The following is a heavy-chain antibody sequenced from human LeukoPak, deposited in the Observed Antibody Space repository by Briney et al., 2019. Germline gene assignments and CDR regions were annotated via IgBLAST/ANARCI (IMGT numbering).Heavy chain of an antibody. CDR2: ISRGSSYI. CDR3: ARVPNFWSGYYVDY. J-gene: IGHJ4*02. V-gene: IGHV3-21*01. CDR1: GFNLSTYG. D-gene: IGHD3-3*01. Sequence: GGSLRLSCAASGFNLSTYGFSWVRQAPGKGLEWVSSISRGSSYIYYVDSVKGRFTISRDNAKNSLYLQMNSLRAEDTAVYYCARVPNFWSGYYVDYWGQGTLVTVSS.